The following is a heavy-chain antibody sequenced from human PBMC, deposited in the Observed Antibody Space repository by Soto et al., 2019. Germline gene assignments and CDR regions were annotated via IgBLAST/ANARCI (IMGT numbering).Heavy chain of an antibody. V-gene: IGHV4-39*01. D-gene: IGHD4-17*01. J-gene: IGHJ4*02. CDR2: IYYSGST. CDR1: GGSISSSSYY. CDR3: ARSTTTVVTLGY. Sequence: QLQLQESGPGLVKPSETLSLTCTVSGGSISSSSYYWGWIRQPPGKGLEWIGSIYYSGSTYYNPSPXSRXTIAVDTSKNQFSLKLSSVTAADTAVYYCARSTTTVVTLGYWGQGTLVTVSS.